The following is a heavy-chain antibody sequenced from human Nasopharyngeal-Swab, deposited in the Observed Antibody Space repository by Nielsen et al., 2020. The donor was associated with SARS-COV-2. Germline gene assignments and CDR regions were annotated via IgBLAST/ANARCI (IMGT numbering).Heavy chain of an antibody. V-gene: IGHV1-69*13. J-gene: IGHJ6*02. CDR3: ARVVPAALGGMDV. CDR1: GDTFSSYA. CDR2: IIPIFGTA. Sequence: SVKVSCKASGDTFSSYAISWVRQAPGQGLEWMGGIIPIFGTANYAQKFQGRVTITADESTSTAYMELSSLRSEDTAVYYCARVVPAALGGMDVWGQGTTVTVSS. D-gene: IGHD2-2*01.